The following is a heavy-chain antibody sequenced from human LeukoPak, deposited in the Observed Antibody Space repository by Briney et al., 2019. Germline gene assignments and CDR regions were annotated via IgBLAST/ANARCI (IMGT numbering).Heavy chain of an antibody. CDR2: IIPIFGTA. CDR3: ARDYIVVVPAAKGSWFDP. D-gene: IGHD2-2*01. V-gene: IGHV1-69*13. J-gene: IGHJ5*02. CDR1: GGTFSSYA. Sequence: SVKVSCKASGGTFSSYAISWARQAPGQGLEWMGGIIPIFGTANYAQKFQGRVTITADESTSTAYMELSSLRSEDTAVYYCARDYIVVVPAAKGSWFDPWGQGTLDTVSS.